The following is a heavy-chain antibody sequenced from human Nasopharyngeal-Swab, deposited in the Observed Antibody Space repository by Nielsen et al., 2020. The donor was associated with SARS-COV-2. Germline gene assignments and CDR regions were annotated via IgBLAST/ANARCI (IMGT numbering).Heavy chain of an antibody. D-gene: IGHD6-13*01. CDR3: TTTLGYSSSWYFDY. J-gene: IGHJ4*02. CDR1: GFTFSNAW. V-gene: IGHV3-15*01. Sequence: GGSLRLFCAASGFTFSNAWMSWVRQAPGKGLEWVGRIKSKTDGGTTDYAAPVKGRFTISRDDSKNTLYLQMNSLKTEDTAVYYCTTTLGYSSSWYFDYWGQGTLVTVSS. CDR2: IKSKTDGGTT.